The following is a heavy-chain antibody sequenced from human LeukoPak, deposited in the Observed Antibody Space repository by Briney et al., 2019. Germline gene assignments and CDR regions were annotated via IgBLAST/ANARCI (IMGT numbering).Heavy chain of an antibody. V-gene: IGHV3-30*02. J-gene: IGHJ4*02. D-gene: IGHD6-19*01. CDR1: GVAFDSHG. CDR2: IWYDGSNK. Sequence: GGSLRLSCAASGVAFDSHGMHWVRQSPGKGLEWVAVIWYDGSNKDYADSVKGRFTISRDTSKNTLYLQMNSLRTEDTAMYYCAKADSSDWYNLDFWGQGTLVTVST. CDR3: AKADSSDWYNLDF.